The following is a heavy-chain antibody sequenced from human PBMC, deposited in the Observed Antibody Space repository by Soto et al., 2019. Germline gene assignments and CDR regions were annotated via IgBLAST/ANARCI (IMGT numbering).Heavy chain of an antibody. CDR1: GYTFTSYG. Sequence: GASVKVSCKASGYTFTSYGISWVRQAPGQGLEWMGWISAYNGNTNYAQKLQGRVTMTTDTSTSTAYMELRSLRSDDTAVYYCARVVLYDFWPPPRPSDYWGQGTLVTVSS. J-gene: IGHJ4*02. V-gene: IGHV1-18*01. D-gene: IGHD3-3*01. CDR3: ARVVLYDFWPPPRPSDY. CDR2: ISAYNGNT.